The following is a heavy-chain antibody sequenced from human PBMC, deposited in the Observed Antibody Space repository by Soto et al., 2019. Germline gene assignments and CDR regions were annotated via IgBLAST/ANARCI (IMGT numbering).Heavy chain of an antibody. CDR3: ARGDSYGNYYGMDV. CDR1: GGSISSGDYY. CDR2: IYYSGST. V-gene: IGHV4-30-4*01. Sequence: PSETLSLTCTVSGGSISSGDYYWSWIRQPPGQGLEWIGYIYYSGSTYYNPSLKSRVTISVDTSKNQFSLKLSSVTAADTAVYYCARGDSYGNYYGMDVWGQGTTVTVSS. D-gene: IGHD5-18*01. J-gene: IGHJ6*02.